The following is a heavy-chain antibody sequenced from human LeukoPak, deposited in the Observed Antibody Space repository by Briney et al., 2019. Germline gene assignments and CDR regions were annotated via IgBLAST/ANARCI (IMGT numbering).Heavy chain of an antibody. CDR2: INQDGSAK. CDR1: GFTFSSYW. Sequence: PGGSLRLSCAASGFTFSSYWTSWVRQAPGKGLEWVANINQDGSAKYYVDSVKGRFTMSRDNAKNSVYLQMNNLRAEDAALYYCARGDYYDSSGDYTASFDIWGEGTMVTVSS. D-gene: IGHD3-22*01. CDR3: ARGDYYDSSGDYTASFDI. V-gene: IGHV3-7*01. J-gene: IGHJ3*02.